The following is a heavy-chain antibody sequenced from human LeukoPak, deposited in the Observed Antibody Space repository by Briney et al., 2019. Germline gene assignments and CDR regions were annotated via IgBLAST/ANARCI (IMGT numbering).Heavy chain of an antibody. CDR2: ISSSSTI. J-gene: IGHJ4*02. CDR3: AVIAAADDF. V-gene: IGHV3-48*01. Sequence: PGGSLRLSCAASGFTFSSYSMNWVRQAPGKGLEWVSYISSSSTIYYADSVKGRFTISRDNAKNSLYLQMNSLRAEDTAVYYCAVIAAADDFWGQGTLVTVSS. CDR1: GFTFSSYS. D-gene: IGHD6-13*01.